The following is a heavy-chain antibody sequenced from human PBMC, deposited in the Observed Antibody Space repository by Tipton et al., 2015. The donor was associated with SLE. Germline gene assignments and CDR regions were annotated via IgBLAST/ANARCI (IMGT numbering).Heavy chain of an antibody. J-gene: IGHJ2*01. CDR1: GFTFSSYG. CDR3: AKTTMILVVPPRDWYFDL. D-gene: IGHD3-22*01. Sequence: GSLRLSCAASGFTFSSYGMYWVRQAPGKGLEWVAFIRYDGSNKYYADSVKGRFTISRDNSKYTLYLQMNSLRAEDTAVYYCAKTTMILVVPPRDWYFDLWGRGTLVTVS. CDR2: IRYDGSNK. V-gene: IGHV3-30*02.